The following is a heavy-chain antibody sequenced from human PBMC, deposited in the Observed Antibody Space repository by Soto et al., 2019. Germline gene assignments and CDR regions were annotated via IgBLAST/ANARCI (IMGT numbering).Heavy chain of an antibody. Sequence: SETLSLTCDVSGGSVSDYYWSWIRQAPGKGLEWIGYIHERGVTNYNPSLKSRVTMSVDTSKNQFSLSLRSVTTADTAVYFCVGARYGGVGATYSESWGQGALVTVSA. CDR2: IHERGVT. CDR1: GGSVSDYY. D-gene: IGHD1-26*01. J-gene: IGHJ4*02. V-gene: IGHV4-59*02. CDR3: VGARYGGVGATYSES.